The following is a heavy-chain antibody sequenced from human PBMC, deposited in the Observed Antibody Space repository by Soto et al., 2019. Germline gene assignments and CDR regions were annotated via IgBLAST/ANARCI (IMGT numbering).Heavy chain of an antibody. D-gene: IGHD3-10*01. J-gene: IGHJ3*02. CDR2: ISSSGSTI. CDR1: GFTFSDYY. Sequence: QVQLVESGGGLVKPGGSLRLSCAASGFTFSDYYMSWIRQAPGKGLEWVSYISSSGSTIYYADSVKGRFTISRDNAKNSLYLQMNSLRAEDTDVYYCASPVLLWFGELVDAVDIWGQGTMVTVSA. V-gene: IGHV3-11*01. CDR3: ASPVLLWFGELVDAVDI.